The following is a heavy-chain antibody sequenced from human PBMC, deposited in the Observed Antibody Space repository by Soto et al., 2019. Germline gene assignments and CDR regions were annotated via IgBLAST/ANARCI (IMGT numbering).Heavy chain of an antibody. Sequence: QIRLVQSGAEVQKPGSSVRVSCKASGDTFGRFTINWVRQAPGQGLEWMGGIKPISDITNYAQRFQGRGTFTADASTSTVYLELSSLRSEDTAMHYCARDPSTINKLIGVWFDPWGQGTLVTVSS. J-gene: IGHJ5*02. CDR2: IKPISDIT. CDR3: ARDPSTINKLIGVWFDP. CDR1: GDTFGRFT. V-gene: IGHV1-69*01. D-gene: IGHD4-4*01.